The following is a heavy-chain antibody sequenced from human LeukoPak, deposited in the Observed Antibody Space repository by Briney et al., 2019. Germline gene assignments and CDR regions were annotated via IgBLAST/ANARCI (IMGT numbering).Heavy chain of an antibody. D-gene: IGHD4-17*01. V-gene: IGHV1-69*02. CDR2: IIPILGIA. Sequence: ASVKVSCKASGYTFTGYYMHWVRQAPGQGLEWMGRIIPILGIANYARKFQGRVTITADKSTSTAYMELSSLRSEDTAVYYCAGSVTTSYYYYGMDVWGQGTTVTVSS. CDR1: GYTFTGYY. CDR3: AGSVTTSYYYYGMDV. J-gene: IGHJ6*02.